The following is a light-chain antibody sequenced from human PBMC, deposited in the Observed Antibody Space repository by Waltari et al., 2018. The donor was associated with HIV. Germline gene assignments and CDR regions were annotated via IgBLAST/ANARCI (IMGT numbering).Light chain of an antibody. Sequence: EIVSTPSPGALSLSPGESATPSCRASQRVCSVHVAWIHQKPGQAPGLLFCGASSRAAGVPDRFSCSGSGADFALTIRRLEPEDFAVFDCQQYGSSPPTFGQGTKLEIE. J-gene: IGKJ2*01. CDR2: GAS. CDR3: QQYGSSPPT. V-gene: IGKV3-20*01. CDR1: QRVCSVH.